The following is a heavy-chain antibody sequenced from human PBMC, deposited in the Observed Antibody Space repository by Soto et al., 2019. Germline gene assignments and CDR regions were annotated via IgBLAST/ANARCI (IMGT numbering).Heavy chain of an antibody. Sequence: GGSLRLSCAASGFTFSDYYMSWIRQAPGKGLEWVSYISSSGSTIYYADSVKGRFTISRDNAKNSLYLQMNSLRAEDTAVYYWARADYYDSSGYYYPYAPNDYGGQQTLVTVS. CDR1: GFTFSDYY. CDR3: ARADYYDSSGYYYPYAPNDY. J-gene: IGHJ4*02. V-gene: IGHV3-11*01. CDR2: ISSSGSTI. D-gene: IGHD3-22*01.